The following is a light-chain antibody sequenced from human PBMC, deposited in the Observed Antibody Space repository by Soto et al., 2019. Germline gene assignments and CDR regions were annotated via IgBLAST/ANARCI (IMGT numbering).Light chain of an antibody. CDR2: DVS. CDR1: SSDVGGYNY. V-gene: IGLV2-14*01. Sequence: QSALTQPASVSGSPGQSITISCTGTSSDVGGYNYVSWYQQHPARAPKLMIYDVSDRPSGVSNRFSGSKSGNTASVTISGLQAEDEADYYCSSYTSSSTLMVFGGGTKLTVL. CDR3: SSYTSSSTLMV. J-gene: IGLJ2*01.